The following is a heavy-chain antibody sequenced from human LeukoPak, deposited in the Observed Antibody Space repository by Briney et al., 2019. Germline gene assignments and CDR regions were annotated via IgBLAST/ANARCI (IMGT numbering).Heavy chain of an antibody. CDR2: ISGSGGST. CDR3: AKDLGDSSSWYRRPRDAFDI. V-gene: IGHV3-23*01. Sequence: PGGSLRLSCAASGFTFSSYGMSWVRQAPGKGLEWVSAISGSGGSTYYADSVKGRFTISRDNSKNTLYLQMNSLRAEDTAVYYCAKDLGDSSSWYRRPRDAFDIWGQGTMVTVSS. CDR1: GFTFSSYG. J-gene: IGHJ3*02. D-gene: IGHD6-13*01.